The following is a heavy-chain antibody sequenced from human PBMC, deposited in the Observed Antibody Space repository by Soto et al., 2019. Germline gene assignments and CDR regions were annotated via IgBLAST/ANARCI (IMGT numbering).Heavy chain of an antibody. Sequence: GGSLRLSCAASGFTFSSYAMSWARQAPGPGLEWVSAISVCGGSTSYEDSVKGRFTTSRDNSKNTLYLQMNSLRAEETCVYYCAKVPYLKSFARSYYFDCWGQGTLVTVS. CDR1: GFTFSSYA. J-gene: IGHJ4*02. D-gene: IGHD2-21*01. V-gene: IGHV3-23*01. CDR3: AKVPYLKSFARSYYFDC. CDR2: ISVCGGST.